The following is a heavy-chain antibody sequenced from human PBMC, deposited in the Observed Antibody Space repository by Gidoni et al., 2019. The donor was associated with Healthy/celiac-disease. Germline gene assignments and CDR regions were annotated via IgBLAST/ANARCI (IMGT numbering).Heavy chain of an antibody. Sequence: QAQLVQSGAEVKKPGASVKVSCKASGYTFTSYGISWVRQAPGQGLEWMGWISAYNGNTNYAQKLQGRVTMTKDTSTSTAYMELRSLRSDDTAVYYCARFIYSSSWSYYFDYWGQGTLVTVSS. D-gene: IGHD6-13*01. V-gene: IGHV1-18*01. CDR2: ISAYNGNT. CDR3: ARFIYSSSWSYYFDY. J-gene: IGHJ4*02. CDR1: GYTFTSYG.